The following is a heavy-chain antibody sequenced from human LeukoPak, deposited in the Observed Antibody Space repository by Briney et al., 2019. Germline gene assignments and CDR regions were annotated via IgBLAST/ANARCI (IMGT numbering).Heavy chain of an antibody. CDR1: GGSIRSYY. CDR2: IYYSGST. CDR3: ARVVNWSIDY. V-gene: IGHV4-59*01. D-gene: IGHD1-1*01. Sequence: SETLSLTCTVSGGSIRSYYWSWIRQPPGKGLEWIGYIYYSGSTNYKPSLKSRVTISEDTSKNQFSLKLSSVTAADTAVYYCARVVNWSIDYWGQGTLVTVSS. J-gene: IGHJ4*02.